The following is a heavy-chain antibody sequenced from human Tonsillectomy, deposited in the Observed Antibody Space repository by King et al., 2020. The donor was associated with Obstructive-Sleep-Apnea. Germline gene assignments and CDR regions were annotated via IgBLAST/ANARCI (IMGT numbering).Heavy chain of an antibody. J-gene: IGHJ4*02. V-gene: IGHV4-30-4*01. CDR3: ARGYCSTTTCSAGDMEEFDY. CDR1: GASVSSVDYY. CDR2: IYYSGST. Sequence: LQLQESGPGLVKPSQTLSLACSVSGASVSSVDYYWNWIRQPPGKGLEWIGYIYYSGSTYYNPSLKSRITISGDTSSEHFSLKLSSVTAADTAVYYCARGYCSTTTCSAGDMEEFDYWGQGTLVTVSS. D-gene: IGHD2-2*01.